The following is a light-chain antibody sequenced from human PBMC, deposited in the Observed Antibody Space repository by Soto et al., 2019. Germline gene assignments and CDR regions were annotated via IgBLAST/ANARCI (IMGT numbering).Light chain of an antibody. V-gene: IGLV2-14*01. Sequence: QSALTQPASVSGSPGQSIAISCTGSSSDVGGYNYVSWYQQHSGKAPKLIIYDVTNRPSGVSDRFSGSKSGNTASLTISWLQAEDEAEYYCSSYTSSSTVIFGGRTKLTVL. CDR1: SSDVGGYNY. CDR3: SSYTSSSTVI. J-gene: IGLJ2*01. CDR2: DVT.